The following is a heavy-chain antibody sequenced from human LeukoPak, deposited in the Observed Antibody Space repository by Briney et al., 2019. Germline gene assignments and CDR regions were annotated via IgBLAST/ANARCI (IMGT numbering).Heavy chain of an antibody. CDR1: GDSFSSGSYY. CDR2: IYYSGST. CDR3: ARGGCSSTSCYGYNWFDP. V-gene: IGHV4-61*01. D-gene: IGHD2-2*01. J-gene: IGHJ5*02. Sequence: SETLSLTCTVSGDSFSSGSYYWSWIRQPPGKGLEWIGYIYYSGSTNYNPSLKSRVTISVETSKNQFSLKLSSVTAADTAVYYCARGGCSSTSCYGYNWFDPWGQGTLVTVSS.